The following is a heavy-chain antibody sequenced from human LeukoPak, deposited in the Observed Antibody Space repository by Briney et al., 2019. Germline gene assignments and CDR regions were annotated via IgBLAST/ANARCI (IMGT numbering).Heavy chain of an antibody. CDR2: IYTSGST. D-gene: IGHD2-21*01. CDR3: ARDKTLAYCGGDCYPET. CDR1: GDSISSGSYY. J-gene: IGHJ5*02. V-gene: IGHV4-61*02. Sequence: SQTLSLTCTVSGDSISSGSYYWSWIRQPAGKGLEWIGRIYTSGSTDYNPSLKSRVTISVHTSKNQFSLKLSSVTAADTAVYYCARDKTLAYCGGDCYPETWGQGALVTVSS.